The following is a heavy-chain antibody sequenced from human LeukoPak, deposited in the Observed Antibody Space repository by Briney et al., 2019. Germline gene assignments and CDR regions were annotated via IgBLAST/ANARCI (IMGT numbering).Heavy chain of an antibody. CDR2: ISSNGGST. D-gene: IGHD5-18*01. Sequence: QPGGSLGLPCSASGFTFSSYAMHWVRQAPGKGLEYVSAISSNGGSTYYSDSVKGRFTISRDNSKNTLSLQMSSLRAEDTAVYYCVKDPEGYSYGLRLYYFDYWGQGTLVTVSS. CDR3: VKDPEGYSYGLRLYYFDY. J-gene: IGHJ4*02. CDR1: GFTFSSYA. V-gene: IGHV3-64D*09.